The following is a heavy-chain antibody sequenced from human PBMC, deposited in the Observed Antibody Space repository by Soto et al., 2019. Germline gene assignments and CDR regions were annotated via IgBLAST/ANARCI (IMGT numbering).Heavy chain of an antibody. V-gene: IGHV4-30-4*01. D-gene: IGHD4-17*01. J-gene: IGHJ4*02. CDR3: ARDLLDTTVDYYFDS. CDR2: TYHSGSS. Sequence: PSETLSLTCTVSGGSLSSGTYYWSWIRQPPGRGLEWIGYTYHSGSSQSNPSLKSRVTISIDTSKNQFSLELRSVTAADTAVYYCARDLLDTTVDYYFDSWGPGRLVTVSS. CDR1: GGSLSSGTYY.